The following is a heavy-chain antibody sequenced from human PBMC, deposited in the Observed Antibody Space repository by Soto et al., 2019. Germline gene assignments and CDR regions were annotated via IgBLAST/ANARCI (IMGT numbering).Heavy chain of an antibody. CDR1: GGSISIGGYF. CDR2: IYYNGST. D-gene: IGHD3-16*01. CDR3: ATDEYFGSEINFYYYAMDV. Sequence: QVQLQESGPGLVKPSQTLSLACAVSGGSISIGGYFWSWVRQFPGKGLEWIGHIYYNGSTYYNPSLKSRLTISRDTSKNQFSLRLTPVTAADTAVYYCATDEYFGSEINFYYYAMDVWGQGTTVTVSS. J-gene: IGHJ6*02. V-gene: IGHV4-31*11.